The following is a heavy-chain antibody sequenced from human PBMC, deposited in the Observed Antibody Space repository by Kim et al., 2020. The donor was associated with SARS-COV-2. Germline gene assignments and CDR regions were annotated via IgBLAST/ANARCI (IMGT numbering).Heavy chain of an antibody. J-gene: IGHJ6*02. V-gene: IGHV3-30*04. Sequence: GGSLRLSCAASGFTFSSYAMHWVRQAPGKGLEWVAVISYDGSNKYYADSVKGRFTISRDNSKNTLYLQMNSLRAEDTAVYYCARDGGYSYGLWDYYYYGMDVWGQGTTVTVSS. CDR2: ISYDGSNK. CDR3: ARDGGYSYGLWDYYYYGMDV. D-gene: IGHD5-18*01. CDR1: GFTFSSYA.